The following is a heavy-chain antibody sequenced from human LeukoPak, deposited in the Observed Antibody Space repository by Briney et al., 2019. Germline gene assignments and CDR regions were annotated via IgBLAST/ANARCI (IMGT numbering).Heavy chain of an antibody. V-gene: IGHV1-18*01. CDR1: GYTFTSYG. Sequence: ASVTVSCMASGYTFTSYGISWVRQAPGQGRGWMGWISAYNGNTNYAQKLQGRVTMTTDTSTSTAYMELRSLRSDDTAVYYCARDRSKVVGFNGVTARQDYWGQGTLVTVSS. CDR3: ARDRSKVVGFNGVTARQDY. CDR2: ISAYNGNT. D-gene: IGHD2-21*02. J-gene: IGHJ4*02.